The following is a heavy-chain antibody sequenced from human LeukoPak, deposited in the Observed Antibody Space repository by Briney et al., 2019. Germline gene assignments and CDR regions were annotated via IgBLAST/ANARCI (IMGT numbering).Heavy chain of an antibody. J-gene: IGHJ5*02. CDR3: ARRIVSTGRFDP. Sequence: SETLSLTCAVYGGSFSGHYWNWIRQSPGKGLEWIGEINHSGSTNYNPNLKGRVIVSVDTSKNQFSLKLSTVTAADTAVYHCARRIVSTGRFDPWGQGTLVTVSS. CDR2: INHSGST. V-gene: IGHV4-34*01. D-gene: IGHD5/OR15-5a*01. CDR1: GGSFSGHY.